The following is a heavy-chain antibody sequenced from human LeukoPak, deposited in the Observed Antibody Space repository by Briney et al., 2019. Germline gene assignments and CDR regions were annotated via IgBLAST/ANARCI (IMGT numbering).Heavy chain of an antibody. Sequence: GGSLRLSCAASGFTFSNYAMHWARQAPGKGLEWLAVIAYDASNELYADSVKGRFDLSRDNSKNTLYLQMNSLRTEDTAVYYCARDRRAYSGYDWLFDYWGQGILVAVSS. V-gene: IGHV3-30*09. D-gene: IGHD5-12*01. CDR1: GFTFSNYA. CDR2: IAYDASNE. J-gene: IGHJ4*02. CDR3: ARDRRAYSGYDWLFDY.